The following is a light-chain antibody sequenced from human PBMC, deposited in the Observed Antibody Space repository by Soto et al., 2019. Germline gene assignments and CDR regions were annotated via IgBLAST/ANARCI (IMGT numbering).Light chain of an antibody. CDR3: QTWGTAIHDVV. CDR2: LNSDGSH. J-gene: IGLJ2*01. Sequence: QLVLTQLPSASASLGASVKLTCTLSSGHSSYAIAWHQQQPEKGPRYLMNLNSDGSHSKGDGIPDRFSGSSSGAERHLTISSLQSEDEADYYCQTWGTAIHDVVFGGGTKLTVL. V-gene: IGLV4-69*01. CDR1: SGHSSYA.